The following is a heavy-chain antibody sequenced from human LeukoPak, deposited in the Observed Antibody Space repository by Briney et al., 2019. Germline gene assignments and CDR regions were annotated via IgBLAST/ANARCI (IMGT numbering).Heavy chain of an antibody. V-gene: IGHV4-4*02. CDR2: IYHSGST. CDR3: ARLCGGDCPFDF. D-gene: IGHD2-21*02. J-gene: IGHJ4*02. CDR1: GGSISSSNW. Sequence: SETLSLTCAVSGGSISSSNWWSWVRQPPGKGLEWIGEIYHSGSTNYNPSLKIRVTILVDKSKNQFSLKLSSVTAADTAVYYCARLCGGDCPFDFWGQGTLVTVSS.